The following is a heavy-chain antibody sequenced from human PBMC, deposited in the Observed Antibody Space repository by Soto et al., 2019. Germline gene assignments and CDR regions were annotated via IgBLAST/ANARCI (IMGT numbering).Heavy chain of an antibody. CDR1: GGSISSYY. D-gene: IGHD4-17*01. V-gene: IGHV4-59*01. Sequence: QVQLQESGPGLVKPSETLSLTCTVSGGSISSYYWSWIRQPPGKGLEWIGYIYYRGSTNYNPSLKSRVTISVDTSKSQFSLKLSSVTAADTAVSYCARRYGYAFDIWGQGTMVTVSS. CDR3: ARRYGYAFDI. CDR2: IYYRGST. J-gene: IGHJ3*02.